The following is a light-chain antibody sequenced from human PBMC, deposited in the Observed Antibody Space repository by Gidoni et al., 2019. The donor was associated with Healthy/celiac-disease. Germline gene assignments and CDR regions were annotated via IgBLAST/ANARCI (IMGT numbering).Light chain of an antibody. J-gene: IGKJ1*01. Sequence: IQITPSPSSLSASVGDRVTITCRASQSISSYLNWYQQKPGKAPKLLIYAASSLQSGVPSRFSGSGSGTEFTLTISSLQPEDFATYYCQQSYSTPPWTFGQGTKVEIK. V-gene: IGKV1-39*01. CDR3: QQSYSTPPWT. CDR2: AAS. CDR1: QSISSY.